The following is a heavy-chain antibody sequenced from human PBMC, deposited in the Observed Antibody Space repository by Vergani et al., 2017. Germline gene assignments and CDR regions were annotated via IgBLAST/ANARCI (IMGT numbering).Heavy chain of an antibody. CDR1: GGTFSSYT. CDR3: ARDLGSRSDFWSGYYDY. D-gene: IGHD3-3*01. V-gene: IGHV1-69*08. CDR2: IIPILGIA. Sequence: QVQLVQSGAEVKKPGSSVKVSCKASGGTFSSYTISWVRQAPGQGLEWMGRIIPILGIANYAQKFQGRVTITAAKSTSTAYMELSSLRSEDTAVYYCARDLGSRSDFWSGYYDYWGQGTLVTVSS. J-gene: IGHJ4*02.